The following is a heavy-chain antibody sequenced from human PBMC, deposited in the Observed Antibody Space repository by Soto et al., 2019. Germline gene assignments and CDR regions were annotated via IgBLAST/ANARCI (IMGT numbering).Heavy chain of an antibody. D-gene: IGHD4-17*01. CDR3: AKDTSRATTVTVAFDY. J-gene: IGHJ4*02. CDR2: ISWNSGSI. Sequence: EVQLVESGGGLVQPGRSLRLSCAASGFTFDDYAMHWVRQAPGKGLEWVSGISWNSGSIGYADSVKGRFTISRDNAKNSLYLQMNSLRAEDTALYYCAKDTSRATTVTVAFDYWGQGTLVTVSS. V-gene: IGHV3-9*01. CDR1: GFTFDDYA.